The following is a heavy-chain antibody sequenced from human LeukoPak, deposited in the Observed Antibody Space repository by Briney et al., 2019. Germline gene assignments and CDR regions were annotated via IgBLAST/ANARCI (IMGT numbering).Heavy chain of an antibody. CDR2: IKQGGSEK. CDR3: ARLGAPDYDILTGLGYGMDV. CDR1: GLTFSSYW. D-gene: IGHD3-9*01. Sequence: PGGSLRLSCAASGLTFSSYWMTWVRQAPGKGLEWVANIKQGGSEKYYVDSVKGRFTISRDNAKNSLYLQMNSLRAEDTAVYYCARLGAPDYDILTGLGYGMDVWGQGTTVTVSS. V-gene: IGHV3-7*01. J-gene: IGHJ6*02.